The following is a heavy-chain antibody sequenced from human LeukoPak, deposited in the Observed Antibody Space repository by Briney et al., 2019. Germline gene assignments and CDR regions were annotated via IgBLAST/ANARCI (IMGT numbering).Heavy chain of an antibody. CDR3: ARDLHYDSSGYYYFDY. Sequence: GGSLRLSCAASGFTFSSYWMHWVRQAPGKGLVLVSRINSDGSSTSYADSVKGRFTISRDNAKNTLYLQMNSLRAEDTAVYYCARDLHYDSSGYYYFDYWGQGTLVTVSS. CDR2: INSDGSST. CDR1: GFTFSSYW. D-gene: IGHD3-22*01. V-gene: IGHV3-74*01. J-gene: IGHJ4*02.